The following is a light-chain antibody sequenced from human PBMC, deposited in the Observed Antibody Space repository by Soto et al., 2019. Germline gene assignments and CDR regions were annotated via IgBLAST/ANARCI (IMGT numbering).Light chain of an antibody. CDR1: QSINTY. J-gene: IGKJ4*01. CDR3: QQFSSYPLT. V-gene: IGKV3-11*01. CDR2: DAS. Sequence: ENLLTQSPATLSLSPGEGATLSCRASQSINTYLAWYQQKPGQAPRLLIYDASKRATGIPARFSGSGSETDFTLTISRLEPEDFAVYYCQQFSSYPLTFGGGTKVDIK.